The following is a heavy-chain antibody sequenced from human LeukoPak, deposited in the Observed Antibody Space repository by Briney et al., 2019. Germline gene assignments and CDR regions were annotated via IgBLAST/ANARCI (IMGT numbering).Heavy chain of an antibody. V-gene: IGHV1-24*01. CDR1: GYTLTELS. CDR2: FDPEDGET. CDR3: ATVAGKYSSPLFQH. D-gene: IGHD6-6*01. J-gene: IGHJ1*01. Sequence: ASMKVSCKVSGYTLTELSMHWVRQAPGKGLEWMGGFDPEDGETIYAQKFQGRVTMTEDTSTDTAYMELSSLRSEDTAVYYCATVAGKYSSPLFQHWGQGTLVTVSS.